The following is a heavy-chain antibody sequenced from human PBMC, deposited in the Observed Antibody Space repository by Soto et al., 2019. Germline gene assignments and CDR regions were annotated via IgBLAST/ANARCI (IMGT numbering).Heavy chain of an antibody. CDR2: INPKSGGA. Sequence: ASVKVSCKASGYSFTDYQIHWVRQAPGQGLEWLGRINPKSGGASTAQKFQGWVTMTTDTSISTASMELTRLTSDDTAIYYCARGDSTDCSNGVCSFFYNHDMDAWG. CDR3: ARGDSTDCSNGVCSFFYNHDMDA. J-gene: IGHJ6*02. CDR1: GYSFTDYQ. V-gene: IGHV1-2*04. D-gene: IGHD2-8*01.